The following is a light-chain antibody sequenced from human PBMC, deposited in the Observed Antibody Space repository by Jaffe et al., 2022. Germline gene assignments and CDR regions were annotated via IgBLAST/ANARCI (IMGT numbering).Light chain of an antibody. Sequence: AIQLTQSPSSLSASVGDRVTITCRSSQDISNTLAWYNQKPGKPPQLLMYDASTLESGVPSRFSGSGYGTDFTLTISGLQPEDFATYYCQQFSSFPSFGGGTRVEIK. J-gene: IGKJ4*01. CDR1: QDISNT. CDR3: QQFSSFPS. V-gene: IGKV1-13*02. CDR2: DAS.